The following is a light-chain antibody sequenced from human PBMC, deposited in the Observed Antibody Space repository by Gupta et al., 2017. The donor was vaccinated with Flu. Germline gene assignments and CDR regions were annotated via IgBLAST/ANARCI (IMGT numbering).Light chain of an antibody. CDR1: SSDIGAYNY. Sequence: QSVLTQPPSASGSPGQSVTISCTGTSSDIGAYNYVSWYQQHPGKAPKLIIYEVTERPSGVPDRFSGSKSVNTASLTVSGLQAEDEADYYCSSYTGSNNYVFGTGTKVTVL. J-gene: IGLJ1*01. CDR2: EVT. V-gene: IGLV2-8*01. CDR3: SSYTGSNNYV.